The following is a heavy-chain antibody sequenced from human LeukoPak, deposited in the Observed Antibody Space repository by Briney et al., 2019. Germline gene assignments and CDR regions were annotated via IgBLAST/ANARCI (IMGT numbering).Heavy chain of an antibody. CDR2: IRYDGSNK. Sequence: SGGSLRLSCAASGFTFSSYGMHWVRQAPGKGLEWVAFIRYDGSNKYYADSVKGRFTISRDNSKNTLYLQMNSLRAEDTAVYYCARVPDGYNLGTYFDPWGQGTLVTVSS. D-gene: IGHD5-24*01. J-gene: IGHJ5*02. CDR1: GFTFSSYG. V-gene: IGHV3-30*02. CDR3: ARVPDGYNLGTYFDP.